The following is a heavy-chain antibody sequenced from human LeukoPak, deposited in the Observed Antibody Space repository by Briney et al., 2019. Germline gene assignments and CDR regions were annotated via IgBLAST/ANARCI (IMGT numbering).Heavy chain of an antibody. CDR1: GGSISSSSYY. V-gene: IGHV4-39*01. CDR2: IYYSGNT. Sequence: PSETLSLTCTVSGGSISSSSYYWGWIRQPPGKGLEWFGSIYYSGNTYYNPSLKCRVTISVDTSKNQFSLKLSSVTAADTAVYYCARLFSSSWYRGAFDLWGQGTMVTVSS. CDR3: ARLFSSSWYRGAFDL. J-gene: IGHJ3*01. D-gene: IGHD6-13*01.